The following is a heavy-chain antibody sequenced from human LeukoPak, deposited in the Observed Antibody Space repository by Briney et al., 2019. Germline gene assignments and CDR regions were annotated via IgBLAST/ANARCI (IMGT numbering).Heavy chain of an antibody. J-gene: IGHJ4*02. D-gene: IGHD5-24*01. CDR3: AKDRREMATIGYYFDY. Sequence: PGGSLRLSCAASGFTFSSYIIHWVRQAPGKGLEWVAVISYDGASKHYADSVKGRFAVSRDNSKNTLYLQMYSLQAEDTAMYYCAKDRREMATIGYYFDYWGQGALVTVSS. CDR2: ISYDGASK. CDR1: GFTFSSYI. V-gene: IGHV3-30-3*02.